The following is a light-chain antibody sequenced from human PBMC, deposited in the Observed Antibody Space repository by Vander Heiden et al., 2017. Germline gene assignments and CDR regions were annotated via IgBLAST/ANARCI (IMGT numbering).Light chain of an antibody. CDR2: DAS. CDR1: QSVSSY. J-gene: IGKJ2*01. Sequence: IVLTQSPATLSLSRGERATLSCRASQSVSSYVAWYQQKPGQAPRLLIYDASNGATGIPARFSGSGSGTDFTLTISSLEPEDLAVYYCQQRSNWYTFGQGTKLEIK. CDR3: QQRSNWYT. V-gene: IGKV3-11*01.